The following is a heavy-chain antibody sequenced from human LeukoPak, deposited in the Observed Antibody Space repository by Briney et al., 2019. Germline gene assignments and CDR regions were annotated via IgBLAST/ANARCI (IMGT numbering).Heavy chain of an antibody. V-gene: IGHV4-39*07. CDR2: IYYSGST. D-gene: IGHD1-7*01. CDR1: GGSINSGSYY. CDR3: ARGGELLNY. J-gene: IGHJ4*02. Sequence: PSETLSLTCTVSGGSINSGSYYWNWIRQSAGKGLEWIGSIYYSGSTYYNPSLKSRVTISVDTSKNQFSLKLSSVTAADTAVYYCARGGELLNYLGQGTLVTVSS.